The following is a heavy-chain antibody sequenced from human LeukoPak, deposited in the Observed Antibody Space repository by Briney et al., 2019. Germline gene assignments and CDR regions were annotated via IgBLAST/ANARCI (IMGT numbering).Heavy chain of an antibody. CDR1: GFTFDDYT. Sequence: GGSLRLSCAASGFTFDDYTMHWVRQALGKGLEWVSLISWDGGSTYYADSVKGRFTISRDNSKNSLYLQMNSLRTEDTALYYCAKDSADYYYYYMDVWGKGTTVTVSS. J-gene: IGHJ6*03. V-gene: IGHV3-43*01. CDR3: AKDSADYYYYYMDV. CDR2: ISWDGGST.